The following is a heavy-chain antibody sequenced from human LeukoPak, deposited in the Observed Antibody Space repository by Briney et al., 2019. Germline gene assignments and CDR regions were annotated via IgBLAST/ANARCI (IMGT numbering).Heavy chain of an antibody. CDR2: VSGSGSST. Sequence: GGSLRLSCADSGFTFSSYAMSWVRQAPGKGLEWVSVVSGSGSSTYYADSVKGRFTISRDNSRNTLYLQMNSLRAEDTAVYYCAKDLVAFDIWGQGTMVPVSS. CDR3: AKDLVAFDI. V-gene: IGHV3-23*01. CDR1: GFTFSSYA. J-gene: IGHJ3*02.